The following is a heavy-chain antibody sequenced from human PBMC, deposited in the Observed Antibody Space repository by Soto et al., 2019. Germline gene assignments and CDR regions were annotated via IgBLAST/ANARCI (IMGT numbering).Heavy chain of an antibody. D-gene: IGHD2-8*01. J-gene: IGHJ4*02. CDR2: ISANGGTT. V-gene: IGHV3-64*01. Sequence: HPGGSLRLSCAASGFTFSSYAMHWVHQAPGKGLEYVSAISANGGTTYYANSVKGRFTISRDNSKNTLYLQMGSLRAEDMAVYYCPKDNGEFDYWGQGTLVTVSS. CDR3: PKDNGEFDY. CDR1: GFTFSSYA.